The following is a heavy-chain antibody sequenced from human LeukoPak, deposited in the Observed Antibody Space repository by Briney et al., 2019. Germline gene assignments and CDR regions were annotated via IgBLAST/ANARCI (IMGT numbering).Heavy chain of an antibody. V-gene: IGHV4-39*01. CDR2: VSQSGGT. CDR3: ARQGPLTTAVTTRTNPFDY. D-gene: IGHD4-11*01. Sequence: PSETLSLTCNVSGGSVYSSSYVWGWIRQSPGKGLEWIGSVSQSGGTHYSPSLMSRVTISVDTSKNQFSLKLNSVTAADTAVYYCARQGPLTTAVTTRTNPFDYWGQGTLVTVSS. J-gene: IGHJ4*02. CDR1: GGSVYSSSYV.